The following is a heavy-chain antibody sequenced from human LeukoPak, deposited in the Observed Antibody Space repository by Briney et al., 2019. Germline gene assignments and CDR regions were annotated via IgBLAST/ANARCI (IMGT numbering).Heavy chain of an antibody. Sequence: ASVKVSCKASGGTFSSYAISWVRQAPGQGGEWMGGIIPIFGTANYAQKFQGRVTITADESTSTAYMELSRLRSDDTAVYYCARAQYSSGWYGLLNYYYYYMDVWGKGTTVTVSS. CDR2: IIPIFGTA. CDR1: GGTFSSYA. CDR3: ARAQYSSGWYGLLNYYYYYMDV. D-gene: IGHD6-19*01. J-gene: IGHJ6*03. V-gene: IGHV1-69*01.